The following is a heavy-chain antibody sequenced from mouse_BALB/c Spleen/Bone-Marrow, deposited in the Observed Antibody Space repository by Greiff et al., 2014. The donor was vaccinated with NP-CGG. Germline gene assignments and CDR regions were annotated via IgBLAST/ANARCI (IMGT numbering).Heavy chain of an antibody. V-gene: IGHV5-12*02. J-gene: IGHJ3*01. CDR3: ARHNYDETWFAY. D-gene: IGHD2-4*01. Sequence: EVMLVQSGGGLVQPGGSLKLSCATSGFTFSDYYMYWVRQTPEKRLEWVGYISNGGGSTYYPDTIKGRFTISREKAKNTLYLQMSRLKSEDTAMYYCARHNYDETWFAYWGQGTLVTVSA. CDR2: ISNGGGST. CDR1: GFTFSDYY.